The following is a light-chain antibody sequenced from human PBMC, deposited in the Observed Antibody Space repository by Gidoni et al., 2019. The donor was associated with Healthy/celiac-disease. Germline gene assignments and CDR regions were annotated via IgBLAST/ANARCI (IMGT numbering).Light chain of an antibody. CDR2: AAS. CDR3: QQYYSYPQT. CDR1: QGISSY. Sequence: AIRMTQSPSSFSASTGDRVTITCRASQGISSYLAWYQQKPGKAPKLLIYAASTLQRGVPSRFSGSGSGTDFTLTISCLQSEDFATYYCQQYYSYPQTFGQGTKVEIK. V-gene: IGKV1-8*01. J-gene: IGKJ1*01.